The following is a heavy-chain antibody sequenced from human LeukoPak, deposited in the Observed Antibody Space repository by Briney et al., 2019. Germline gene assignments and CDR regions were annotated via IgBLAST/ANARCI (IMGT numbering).Heavy chain of an antibody. CDR2: IYYSGST. D-gene: IGHD3-10*01. CDR3: ARVGPGSGSYYNY. J-gene: IGHJ4*02. CDR1: GGSISSYY. V-gene: IGHV4-59*01. Sequence: PSETLSLTCTVSGGSISSYYWGWIRQPPGKGLEWIGYIYYSGSTNYNPSLKSRVTISVDTSKNQFSLRLTSVTAADTAVYYCARVGPGSGSYYNYWGQGTLVTVSS.